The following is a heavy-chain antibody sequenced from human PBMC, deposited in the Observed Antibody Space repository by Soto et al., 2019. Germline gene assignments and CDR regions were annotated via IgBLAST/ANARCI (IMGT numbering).Heavy chain of an antibody. CDR1: GFTFSSYA. V-gene: IGHV3-64D*06. CDR3: VKDPNYDFWSGPSGY. CDR2: ISSNGGST. J-gene: IGHJ4*02. D-gene: IGHD3-3*01. Sequence: GGSLRLSCSASGFTFSSYAMHWVRQAPGKGLEYVSAISSNGGSTYYADSVKGRFTISRDNSKNTLYLQMSSLRAEDTAVYYCVKDPNYDFWSGPSGYWGQGTLVTVSS.